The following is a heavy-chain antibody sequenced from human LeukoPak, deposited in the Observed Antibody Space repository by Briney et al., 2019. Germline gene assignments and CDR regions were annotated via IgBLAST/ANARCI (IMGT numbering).Heavy chain of an antibody. CDR3: VKDLGSAITSALALDV. D-gene: IGHD2-15*01. CDR1: GFTINNNY. J-gene: IGHJ6*02. Sequence: GGSLRLSCAASGFTINNNYMSWVRQAPGKGLEWVSVIYGGDQTSYADSVKGRFTISRDNRKNLLHLQMNSLRPDDSAVYYCVKDLGSAITSALALDVWGQGTTVTVSS. V-gene: IGHV3-53*01. CDR2: IYGGDQT.